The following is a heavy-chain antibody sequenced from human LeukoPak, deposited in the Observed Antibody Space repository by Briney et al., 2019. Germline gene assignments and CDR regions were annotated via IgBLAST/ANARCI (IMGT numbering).Heavy chain of an antibody. Sequence: GGSLRLSCATSGFAFNSYWMSWVRQTPGKGLEWVATMDGGGSATYYVDSVKGRFTITRDNAKNTLYMQLNSLRPEDTAVYYCARYHDYGDYKRWFDPWGQGTLVTVSS. D-gene: IGHD4-17*01. CDR3: ARYHDYGDYKRWFDP. J-gene: IGHJ5*02. CDR2: MDGGGSAT. CDR1: GFAFNSYW. V-gene: IGHV3-7*01.